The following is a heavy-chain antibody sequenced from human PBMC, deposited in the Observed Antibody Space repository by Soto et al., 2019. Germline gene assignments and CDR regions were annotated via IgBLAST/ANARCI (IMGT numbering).Heavy chain of an antibody. D-gene: IGHD6-13*01. Sequence: PGGSLRLSCAASGFTFSSYGMHWVRQAPGKGLEWVAVIWYDGSNKYYADSVKGRFTISRDNSKNTLYLQMNSLRAEDTAVYYCARDLIVAAAGALRDYYYYGMDVWGQGTMVTVSS. J-gene: IGHJ6*02. CDR2: IWYDGSNK. CDR3: ARDLIVAAAGALRDYYYYGMDV. V-gene: IGHV3-33*01. CDR1: GFTFSSYG.